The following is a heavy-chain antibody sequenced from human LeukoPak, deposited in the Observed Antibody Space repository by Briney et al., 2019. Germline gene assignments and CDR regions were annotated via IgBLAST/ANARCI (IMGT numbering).Heavy chain of an antibody. V-gene: IGHV6-1*01. CDR1: GDSVSGNSVA. D-gene: IGHD6-13*01. J-gene: IGHJ5*02. CDR2: TYYRSKWYN. CDR3: AREGGYSSLTNWFDP. Sequence: SQTLSLTCAISGDSVSGNSVAWNWIRQSPSRGLEWLGRTYYRSKWYNDYAVSVKSRITINPDTSKNQFSLQLNSVTPEDTAVYYCAREGGYSSLTNWFDPWGQGTLVTVSS.